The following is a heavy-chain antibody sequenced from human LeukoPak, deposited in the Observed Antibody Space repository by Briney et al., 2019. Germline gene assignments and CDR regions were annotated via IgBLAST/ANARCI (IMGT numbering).Heavy chain of an antibody. CDR1: GFSFSTYA. CDR2: ISYDA. D-gene: IGHD6-19*01. CDR3: ARSVGSGRFDY. V-gene: IGHV3-30*04. J-gene: IGHJ4*02. Sequence: GGSLRLSCAASGFSFSTYALHWVRQAPGKGLEWVAVISYDAYYADSVKGRFTISRDNSKNTLYLQMNSLRAEDTAVYFCARSVGSGRFDYWGQGTLVTVSS.